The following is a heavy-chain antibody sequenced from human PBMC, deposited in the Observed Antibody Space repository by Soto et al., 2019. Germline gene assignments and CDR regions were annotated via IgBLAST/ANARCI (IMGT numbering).Heavy chain of an antibody. CDR2: FDPEDGET. V-gene: IGHV1-24*01. Sequence: GASVKVSCKVSGYTLTELSMHWVRQAPGKGLEWMGGFDPEDGETIYAQKFQGRVTMTEDTSTDTAYMELSSLRSEDTAVYYCATDDARNAIFAMDFDYWGQGTMVTVSS. J-gene: IGHJ4*02. CDR1: GYTLTELS. D-gene: IGHD2-2*01. CDR3: ATDDARNAIFAMDFDY.